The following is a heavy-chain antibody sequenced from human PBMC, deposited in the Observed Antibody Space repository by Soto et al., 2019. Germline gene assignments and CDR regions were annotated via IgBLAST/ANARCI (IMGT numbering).Heavy chain of an antibody. CDR2: IIPIFGTA. J-gene: IGHJ6*02. D-gene: IGHD2-2*01. CDR3: ARHVPAAGYYYGMDV. V-gene: IGHV1-69*12. Sequence: QVQLVQSGAEVKKPGSSVKVSCKASGGTFSSYAISWVRQAPGQGLEWMGGIIPIFGTANYAQKFQGRGTITADESTSTAYMELCSLRSEDTAVYYCARHVPAAGYYYGMDVWGQGTTVTVS. CDR1: GGTFSSYA.